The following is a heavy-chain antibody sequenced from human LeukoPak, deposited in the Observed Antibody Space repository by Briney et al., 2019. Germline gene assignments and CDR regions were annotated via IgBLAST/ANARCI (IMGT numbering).Heavy chain of an antibody. Sequence: ASVKVSCMASGYTFTSYGISWVRQAPGQGLEWMGWISAYNGNTNYAQKLQGRVTMTTDTSTSTAYMELRSLRSDDTAVYYCARDPTQYYYGSGSYPDYWGQGTLVTVSS. V-gene: IGHV1-18*04. CDR1: GYTFTSYG. J-gene: IGHJ4*02. CDR2: ISAYNGNT. CDR3: ARDPTQYYYGSGSYPDY. D-gene: IGHD3-10*01.